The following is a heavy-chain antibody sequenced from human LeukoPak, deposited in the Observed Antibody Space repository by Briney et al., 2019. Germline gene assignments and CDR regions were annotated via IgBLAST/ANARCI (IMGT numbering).Heavy chain of an antibody. CDR3: ASCVYSGKRRPAPNWFDP. CDR2: IIPIFGTA. D-gene: IGHD1-26*01. J-gene: IGHJ5*02. V-gene: IGHV1-69*01. CDR1: GGTFSSYA. Sequence: GASVKVSCKASGGTFSSYAISWVRQAPGQGLEWMGGIIPIFGTANYAQKFQGRVTITADESTSTAYMELSSLRSEDTAVYYCASCVYSGKRRPAPNWFDPWGQGTLVTVSS.